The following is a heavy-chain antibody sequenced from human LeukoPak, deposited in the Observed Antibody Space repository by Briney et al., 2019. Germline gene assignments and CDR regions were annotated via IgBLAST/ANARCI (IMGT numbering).Heavy chain of an antibody. CDR2: IYSGGST. D-gene: IGHD5-12*01. V-gene: IGHV3-23*03. CDR1: GFTFSSYA. Sequence: GGSLRLSCAASGFTFSSYAMSWVRQAPGKGLEWVSVIYSGGSTYYADSVKGRFTISRDNSKNTLYLQMNSLRAEDTAVYYCAKVVATEGFDYWGQGTLVTVSS. J-gene: IGHJ4*02. CDR3: AKVVATEGFDY.